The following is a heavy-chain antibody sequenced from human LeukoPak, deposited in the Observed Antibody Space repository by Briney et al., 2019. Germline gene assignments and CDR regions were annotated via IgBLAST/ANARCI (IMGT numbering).Heavy chain of an antibody. D-gene: IGHD4-17*01. Sequence: GGSLRLSCAASGFTFSYYYMSWIRQAPGKGLEWVSYISSSGSTIYYADSVQGRFTISRDNAKNSLYLQMNSLRAEDTAVYFCARVEAGDTYFDHWGQGTLVTVSS. CDR2: ISSSGSTI. CDR1: GFTFSYYY. V-gene: IGHV3-11*01. J-gene: IGHJ4*02. CDR3: ARVEAGDTYFDH.